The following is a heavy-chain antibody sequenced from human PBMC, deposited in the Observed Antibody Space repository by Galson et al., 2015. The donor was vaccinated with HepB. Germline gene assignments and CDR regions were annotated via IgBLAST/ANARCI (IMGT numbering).Heavy chain of an antibody. CDR1: GGTFSSYA. CDR3: AANYCGGDCRLYYYYYGMDV. J-gene: IGHJ6*02. D-gene: IGHD2-21*02. Sequence: SVKVSCKASGGTFSSYAISWVRQAPGQGLEWMGGIIPIFGTANYAQKFQGRVTITADESTSTAYMELSSLRSEDTAVYYCAANYCGGDCRLYYYYYGMDVWGQGTTVTVSS. V-gene: IGHV1-69*13. CDR2: IIPIFGTA.